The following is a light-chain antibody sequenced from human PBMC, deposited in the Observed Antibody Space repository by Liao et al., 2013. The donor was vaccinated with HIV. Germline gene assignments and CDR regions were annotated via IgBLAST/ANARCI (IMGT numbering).Light chain of an antibody. J-gene: IGLJ3*02. CDR1: NIGRKT. V-gene: IGLV3-21*04. CDR3: QVWDHSSDQGV. CDR2: YDT. Sequence: SYVLTQPPSVSVAPEETATITCGGDNIGRKTVHWYQQKPGQAPLLVIYYDTDRPSGVPERFSGSNSGNTATLTISRVEAGDEADYYCQVWDHSSDQGVFGGGTKLTVL.